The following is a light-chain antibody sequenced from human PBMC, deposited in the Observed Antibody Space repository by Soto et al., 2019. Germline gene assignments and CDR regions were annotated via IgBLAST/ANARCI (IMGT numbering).Light chain of an antibody. J-gene: IGKJ5*01. CDR1: QSVSSN. Sequence: EIVLTQSPATLSLSPGERATLSCRASQSVSSNLAWYQQKPGQAPRLLIYDASNRATGIPARFSGSGSGTDFTLTISSLEPEDFAVYYCQQRSNWPRITVGQGTRLEIK. CDR3: QQRSNWPRIT. V-gene: IGKV3-11*01. CDR2: DAS.